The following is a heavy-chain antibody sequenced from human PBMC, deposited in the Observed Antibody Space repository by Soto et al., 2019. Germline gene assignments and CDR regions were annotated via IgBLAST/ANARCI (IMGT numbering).Heavy chain of an antibody. CDR3: ATMAGTYPY. CDR2: IDPDGSDT. D-gene: IGHD1-26*01. Sequence: PGGSLRLSCAASVFAFSRFPMHWVRQAPGKGLVWVSRIDPDGSDTTYADSVKGRFTISRDNAKNIVYLQMSSLRAEDTALYYCATMAGTYPYWGQGTLVTVSS. J-gene: IGHJ4*02. V-gene: IGHV3-74*01. CDR1: VFAFSRFP.